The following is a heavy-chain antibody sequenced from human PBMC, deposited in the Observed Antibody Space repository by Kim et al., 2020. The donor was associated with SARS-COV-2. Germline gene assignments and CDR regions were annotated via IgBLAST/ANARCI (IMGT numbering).Heavy chain of an antibody. D-gene: IGHD1-26*01. Sequence: PGSVKGRFTISRENAKNSLYLQMNSLRAGDTAVYYCARPIVGANGGAFDIWGQGTMVTVSS. V-gene: IGHV3-13*01. J-gene: IGHJ3*02. CDR3: ARPIVGANGGAFDI.